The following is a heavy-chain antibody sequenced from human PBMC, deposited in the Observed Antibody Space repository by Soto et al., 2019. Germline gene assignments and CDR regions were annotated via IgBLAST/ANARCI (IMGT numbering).Heavy chain of an antibody. Sequence: QVQLVQSGAEVKKPGASVKVSCKASGYTFTSYDINWVRQATGQGLEWMGWMNPNSGNTGYAQKVQGRVTMTRNTSISTAYMELSSLRSEDTAVYYCARERTGTTSNWFDPWGQGTLVTVSS. J-gene: IGHJ5*02. D-gene: IGHD1-7*01. CDR3: ARERTGTTSNWFDP. V-gene: IGHV1-8*01. CDR2: MNPNSGNT. CDR1: GYTFTSYD.